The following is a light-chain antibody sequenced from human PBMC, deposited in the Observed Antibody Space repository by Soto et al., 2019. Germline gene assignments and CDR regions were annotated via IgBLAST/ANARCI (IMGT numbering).Light chain of an antibody. CDR2: KAP. J-gene: IGKJ5*01. CDR1: QSISIW. CDR3: QQYNSYSVT. Sequence: IQITQSPSTLSGYVGDRVTITCRASQSISIWLAWYQQTPGKAPKLLIYKAPSLESGVPSRFSGSGSGTEFTLTISSLQPDDFATYYCQQYNSYSVTFGQGTRLEIK. V-gene: IGKV1-5*03.